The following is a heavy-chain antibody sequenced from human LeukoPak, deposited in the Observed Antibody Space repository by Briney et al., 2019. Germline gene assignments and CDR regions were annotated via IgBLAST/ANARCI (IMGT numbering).Heavy chain of an antibody. Sequence: SGGSLRLSCAASGFTFSLYGMHWVRQAPGKGLEWVALISNDGSKTYYADSVKGRFTISRDNSKNTVYLQVSSLRAGDTAVYYCAKDSRGANFFGDFDYWGQGTLVTVSS. CDR3: AKDSRGANFFGDFDY. J-gene: IGHJ4*02. D-gene: IGHD3-10*01. CDR1: GFTFSLYG. V-gene: IGHV3-33*06. CDR2: ISNDGSKT.